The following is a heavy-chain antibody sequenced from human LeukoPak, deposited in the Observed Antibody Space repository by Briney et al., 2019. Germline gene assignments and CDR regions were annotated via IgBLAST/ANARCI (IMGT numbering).Heavy chain of an antibody. V-gene: IGHV4-34*01. CDR3: ARPSGGLQFRY. CDR1: GGSFSGYY. D-gene: IGHD5-24*01. CDR2: INHSGST. J-gene: IGHJ4*02. Sequence: SETLSLTCAVYGGSFSGYYWSWIRQPPGKGLEWIGEINHSGSTNYNPSLKSRVTISVDTSKNQFSLKLSSVTAADTAVYYCARPSGGLQFRYWGQGTLVTVSS.